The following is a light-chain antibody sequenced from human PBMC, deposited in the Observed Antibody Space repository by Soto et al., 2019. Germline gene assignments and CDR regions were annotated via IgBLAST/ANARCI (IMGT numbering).Light chain of an antibody. Sequence: EIVMTQSPATLSVSPGERATLSCRASQSVSSNLAWYQHKPGQAPRLLIYGASTRATGIPVRFRGSGSGTEFTLTISSLQSEDSAVYYCHQYNSWPRGTFGPGTKVEIK. CDR2: GAS. V-gene: IGKV3-15*01. CDR3: HQYNSWPRGT. CDR1: QSVSSN. J-gene: IGKJ3*01.